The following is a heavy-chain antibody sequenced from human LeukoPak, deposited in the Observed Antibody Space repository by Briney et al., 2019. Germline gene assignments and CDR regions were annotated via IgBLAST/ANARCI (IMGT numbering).Heavy chain of an antibody. CDR2: IRHDGSIK. J-gene: IGHJ4*02. Sequence: PGGSLRLSCAASGFTSSSYGMHWVRQAPGKGLEWVAFIRHDGSIKNYADSVKGRSTISRDNSKNTLYLQMNSLRAEDTAVYYCAKDSLADIDYWGQGTLVTVSS. V-gene: IGHV3-30*02. CDR3: AKDSLADIDY. CDR1: GFTSSSYG. D-gene: IGHD3-16*01.